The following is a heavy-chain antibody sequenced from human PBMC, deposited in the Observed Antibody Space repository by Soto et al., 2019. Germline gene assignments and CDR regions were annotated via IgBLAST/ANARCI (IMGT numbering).Heavy chain of an antibody. Sequence: QVQLVQSGAEVKKPGSSVKVSCKASGGTFTSYAISWVRQAPGQWLEWMGGLIPIFGTTNYAQKVQGIVTINADESTNTAYMELSRLRSEDTAVYYSARSAPFGFVEWLLSAAFVDYWGQGTLVTVSS. CDR1: GGTFTSYA. CDR3: ARSAPFGFVEWLLSAAFVDY. CDR2: LIPIFGTT. V-gene: IGHV1-69*01. J-gene: IGHJ4*02. D-gene: IGHD3-3*01.